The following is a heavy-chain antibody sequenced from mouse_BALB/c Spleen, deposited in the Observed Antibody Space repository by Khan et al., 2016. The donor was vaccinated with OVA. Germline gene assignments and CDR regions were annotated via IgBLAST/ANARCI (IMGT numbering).Heavy chain of an antibody. V-gene: IGHV1-31*01. J-gene: IGHJ3*01. CDR2: IDPFNGGS. D-gene: IGHD2-5*01. CDR3: ARHCSTSWFAY. Sequence: VQLQQPGPELMKPGASVKISCKSSGYSFTSYYIHWVKQSHGKTLEWIGYIDPFNGGSTYNQKFKGKATLTVDKSSSTAYMYLSSLTSEDSAVYYCARHCSTSWFAYWGQGTLVTVSA. CDR1: GYSFTSYY.